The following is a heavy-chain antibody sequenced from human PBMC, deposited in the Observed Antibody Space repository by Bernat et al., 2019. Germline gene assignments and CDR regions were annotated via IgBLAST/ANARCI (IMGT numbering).Heavy chain of an antibody. CDR3: VRGGKGNMLTGYHYFDY. Sequence: QVQLVQSGAEVKKPGASVKVSCKASGYTFTTYGISWVRQAPGQGLEWMGWISAYNGNTNYAQKLQGRVTMTTDTSTTTAYMELRSLRSDDTAVYYCVRGGKGNMLTGYHYFDYWGQGTLVTVSS. CDR1: GYTFTTYG. J-gene: IGHJ4*02. CDR2: ISAYNGNT. D-gene: IGHD3-9*01. V-gene: IGHV1-18*04.